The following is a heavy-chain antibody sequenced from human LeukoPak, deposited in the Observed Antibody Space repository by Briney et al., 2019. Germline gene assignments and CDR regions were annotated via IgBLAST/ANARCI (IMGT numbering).Heavy chain of an antibody. CDR3: AKGATDAFDI. CDR2: ISDSGNT. CDR1: GFTLSSYA. Sequence: GGSLRLSCAASGFTLSSYAMSWVRQAPGKGLEWVSAISDSGNTYHADSVKGRFTISRDSSKNTLFLQMNSLRAEDTAVYYCAKGATDAFDIWGQGTMVTVSS. J-gene: IGHJ3*02. V-gene: IGHV3-23*01.